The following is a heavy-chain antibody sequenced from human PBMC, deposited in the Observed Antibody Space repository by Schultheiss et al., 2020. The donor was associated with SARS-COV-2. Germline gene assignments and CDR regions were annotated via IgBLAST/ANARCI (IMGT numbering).Heavy chain of an antibody. CDR1: GDSISSCGYY. Sequence: SETLSLTCTVSGDSISSCGYYWGWIRHHPGKGLEWIGYIYFTGNTYYNPSLQSRVKMSVDTSKNQFSLDLSSVTAADTAVYYCARGDGRSYGMDVWGQGTTVTVSS. D-gene: IGHD2-15*01. V-gene: IGHV4-31*03. CDR3: ARGDGRSYGMDV. CDR2: IYFTGNT. J-gene: IGHJ6*02.